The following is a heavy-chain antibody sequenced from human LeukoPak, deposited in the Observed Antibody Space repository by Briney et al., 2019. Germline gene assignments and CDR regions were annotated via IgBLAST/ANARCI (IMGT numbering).Heavy chain of an antibody. V-gene: IGHV3-21*01. J-gene: IGHJ3*02. CDR3: AREASTARRLNAFDI. CDR1: GFTFSSYS. Sequence: GGSLRLSCAASGFTFSSYSMNWVRQAPGKGLEWVSSISSSSSFIYYADSVKGRFTISRDNAKKSLYLQMNSLRAEDTAVYYCAREASTARRLNAFDIWGQGTMVTVSS. CDR2: ISSSSSFI. D-gene: IGHD2-8*01.